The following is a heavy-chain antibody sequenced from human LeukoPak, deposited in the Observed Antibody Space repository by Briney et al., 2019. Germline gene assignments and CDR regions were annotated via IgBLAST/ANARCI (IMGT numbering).Heavy chain of an antibody. J-gene: IGHJ6*03. CDR2: IYTSGST. CDR3: ARVGYSSSWPYYYYYMDV. Sequence: PSETLSLTCTVSGGSISSYYWSWIRQPAGKGLEWIGRIYTSGSTNYNPSLKSRVTMSVDTSKKQFSLKLNSVTAADTAVYYCARVGYSSSWPYYYYYMDVWGKGTTVTVSS. D-gene: IGHD6-13*01. CDR1: GGSISSYY. V-gene: IGHV4-4*07.